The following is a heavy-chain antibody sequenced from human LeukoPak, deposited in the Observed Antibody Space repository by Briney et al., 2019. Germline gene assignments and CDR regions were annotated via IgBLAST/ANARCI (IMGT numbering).Heavy chain of an antibody. V-gene: IGHV1-46*01. J-gene: IGHJ3*02. CDR2: INPSGGTT. D-gene: IGHD6-19*01. CDR3: ASLAGTVLDDAFDI. CDR1: GYTFTGYF. Sequence: SVKVSCKASGYTFTGYFIDWVRQAPGQGLEWMGIINPSGGTTSYAQKFQGRVTMTRDTSTSTVYMVLSSLRSEDTAVYYCASLAGTVLDDAFDIWDQGTMVTVSS.